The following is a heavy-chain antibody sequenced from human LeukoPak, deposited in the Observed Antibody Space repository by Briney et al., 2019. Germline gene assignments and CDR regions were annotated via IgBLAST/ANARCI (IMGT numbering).Heavy chain of an antibody. V-gene: IGHV3-48*03. J-gene: IGHJ6*04. D-gene: IGHD3-10*01. Sequence: GGSLRLSCAASGFTFSSYEMNWVRQAPGKGLEWVSYISSSGSTMYYADSVKGRFTISRDNAKNSLYLQVNSLRAEDTAVYYCARDRRYYYGSGSYYNGVYYYGMDVWGKGTTVTVSS. CDR2: ISSSGSTM. CDR1: GFTFSSYE. CDR3: ARDRRYYYGSGSYYNGVYYYGMDV.